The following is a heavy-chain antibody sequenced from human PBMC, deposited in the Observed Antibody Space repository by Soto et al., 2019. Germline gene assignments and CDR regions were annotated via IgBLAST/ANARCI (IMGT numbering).Heavy chain of an antibody. CDR3: ARRPYYMDV. Sequence: QVQLQESGPGLVKPSGTLSLTCAVSSGSVSSSNWWSWVRQPPGKGLEWIGEIYHSGSTNYNPSLKSRVTIPVDKYRSRLSLKLSSATAADTPVYYCARRPYYMDVWGKGTTVTVSS. J-gene: IGHJ6*03. V-gene: IGHV4-4*02. CDR1: SGSVSSSNW. CDR2: IYHSGST.